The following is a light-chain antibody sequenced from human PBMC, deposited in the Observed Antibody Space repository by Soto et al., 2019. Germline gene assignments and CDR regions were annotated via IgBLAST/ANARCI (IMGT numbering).Light chain of an antibody. CDR2: DVK. CDR3: CSYAGSNTWV. J-gene: IGLJ3*02. Sequence: QSVLTQPRSVSGSPGQSVTISCTGTSGDVGGYNYVSWYQHHRGKAPKLMIYDVKQRPSGVPDRFSGSKSGNTASLTISGLQADDDSDYYCCSYAGSNTWVFGGGTKVTVL. V-gene: IGLV2-11*01. CDR1: SGDVGGYNY.